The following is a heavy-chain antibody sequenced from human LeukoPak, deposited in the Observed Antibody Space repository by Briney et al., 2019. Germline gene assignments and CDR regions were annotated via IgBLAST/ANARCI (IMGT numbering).Heavy chain of an antibody. J-gene: IGHJ6*03. Sequence: SETLSLTCTVSGGFITSSFYWSWIRQSPGKGLEWIGEINHSGSTNYNPSLKSRVTISVDTSKNQFSLKMSSVTAADTAVYYCARGLSAHGSGSYYPWGYYYYMDVWGKGTTVTISS. D-gene: IGHD3-10*01. CDR3: ARGLSAHGSGSYYPWGYYYYMDV. CDR1: GGFITSSFY. CDR2: INHSGST. V-gene: IGHV4-34*01.